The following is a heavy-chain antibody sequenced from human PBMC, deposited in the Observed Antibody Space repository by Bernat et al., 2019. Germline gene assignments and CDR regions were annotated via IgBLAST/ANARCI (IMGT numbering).Heavy chain of an antibody. D-gene: IGHD4-17*01. V-gene: IGHV4-30-2*01. CDR3: VRTTTGPTYYFDY. Sequence: QLQLQESGSGLVKPSQTLSLTCAVSGGSISSGGYSWSWIRQPPGKGLEWIGYIYHSGSTYYNPSLKSRVTISVDRSKNQFSLKLSSVTAADTAVYYCVRTTTGPTYYFDYWGQGTLVTVSS. CDR2: IYHSGST. J-gene: IGHJ4*02. CDR1: GGSISSGGYS.